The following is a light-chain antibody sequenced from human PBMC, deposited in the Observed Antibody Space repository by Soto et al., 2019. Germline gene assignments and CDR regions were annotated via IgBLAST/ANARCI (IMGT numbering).Light chain of an antibody. CDR2: AAS. V-gene: IGKV1-39*01. Sequence: DIRMPQSPSSLSASVGDRVTITCRASQSISSYLNWYQQKPGKAPKLLIYAASSLQSGVPPRFSRSGSGTDFTLTISSLQPEDFATYYCQQTYRPLWAFGQGTKVAIK. J-gene: IGKJ1*01. CDR3: QQTYRPLWA. CDR1: QSISSY.